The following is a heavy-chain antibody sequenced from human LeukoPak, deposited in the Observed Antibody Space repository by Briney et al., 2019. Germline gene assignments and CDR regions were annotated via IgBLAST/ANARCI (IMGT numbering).Heavy chain of an antibody. V-gene: IGHV4-39*01. CDR3: AIHYYDSSGLEDY. CDR1: GGSISSSSYY. CDR2: IYYSGST. Sequence: SETLSLTCTVSGGSISSSSYYWGWIRQPPGKGLEWIGSIYYSGSTYYNPSLKSRVTISVDTSKNQFSLKLSSVTAADTAVYYCAIHYYDSSGLEDYWGQGTLVSVSS. D-gene: IGHD3-22*01. J-gene: IGHJ4*02.